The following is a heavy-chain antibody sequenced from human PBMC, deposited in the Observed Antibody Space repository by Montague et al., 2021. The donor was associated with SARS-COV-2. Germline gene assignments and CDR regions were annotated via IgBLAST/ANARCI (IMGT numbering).Heavy chain of an antibody. CDR3: ARRGAVVIPAVVEYYYGMDV. J-gene: IGHJ6*02. D-gene: IGHD2-2*01. V-gene: IGHV4-59*01. CDR2: INYSGSA. Sequence: SETLSLTCTVSGGSISSYYWNWIRQSPGKGLEWIGYINYSGSANYNPSLKSRVTISVDTSKNQLSLNLSSVTAADTAVYYCARRGAVVIPAVVEYYYGMDVWGQGTTVTVSS. CDR1: GGSISSYY.